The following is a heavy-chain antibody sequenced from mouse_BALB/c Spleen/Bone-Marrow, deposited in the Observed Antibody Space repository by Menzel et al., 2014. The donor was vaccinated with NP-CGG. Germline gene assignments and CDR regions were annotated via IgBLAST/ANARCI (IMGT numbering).Heavy chain of an antibody. CDR2: ISSGSSTI. D-gene: IGHD2-14*01. V-gene: IGHV5-17*02. CDR3: ARDVPLYDVGYFDY. CDR1: GFTFSSFG. J-gene: IGHJ2*01. Sequence: VKVVESGGGLVQPGGSRKLSCAASGFTFSSFGMHWVRQAPEKGLEWVAYISSGSSTIYYADTVKGRFTISRDNPKNTLFLQMTSLRSEDTAMYYCARDVPLYDVGYFDYWGQGTTLTVSS.